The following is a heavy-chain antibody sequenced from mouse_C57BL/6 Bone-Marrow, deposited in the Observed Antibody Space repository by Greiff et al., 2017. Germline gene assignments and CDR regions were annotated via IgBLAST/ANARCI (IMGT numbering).Heavy chain of an antibody. D-gene: IGHD1-1*01. J-gene: IGHJ2*01. CDR1: GYTFTTYP. V-gene: IGHV1-47*01. CDR2: FHPYTDDT. CDR3: ARSRTFFYYFDD. Sequence: QVQLQQSGAELVKPGASVKMSCKASGYTFTTYPIAWMQQNHGKSLEWIGNFHPYTDDTKYNEKFKGKSTLTVEKSSNTVYLELSRLTSDDSAVYYCARSRTFFYYFDDWGKGTTLTVSS.